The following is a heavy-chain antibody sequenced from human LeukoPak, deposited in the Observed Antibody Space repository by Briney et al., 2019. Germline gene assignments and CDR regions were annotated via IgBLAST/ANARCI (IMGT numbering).Heavy chain of an antibody. J-gene: IGHJ4*02. CDR3: ARDGWVFGVVSPPY. D-gene: IGHD3-3*01. CDR1: GYTFTSYG. Sequence: GGSVNVSCKASGYTFTSYGISWVRQAPGQGLEWMGWISAYNGNTNYAQKLQGRVTMTTDTSTSTAYMELRSLRSDDTAVYYCARDGWVFGVVSPPYWGQGTLVTVSS. CDR2: ISAYNGNT. V-gene: IGHV1-18*01.